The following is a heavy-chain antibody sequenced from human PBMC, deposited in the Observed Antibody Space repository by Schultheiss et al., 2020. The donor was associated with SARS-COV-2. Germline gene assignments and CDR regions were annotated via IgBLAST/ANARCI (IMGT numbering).Heavy chain of an antibody. D-gene: IGHD4-17*01. CDR3: ASTGDYGRYFDL. J-gene: IGHJ2*01. CDR1: GGSISSYY. V-gene: IGHV4-59*12. Sequence: SETLSLTCTVSGGSISSYYWSWIRQPPGKGLEWIGYIYYSGSTYYNPSLKSRVTISVDTSKNQFSLKLSSVTAADTAVYYCASTGDYGRYFDLWGRGTLVTVSS. CDR2: IYYSGST.